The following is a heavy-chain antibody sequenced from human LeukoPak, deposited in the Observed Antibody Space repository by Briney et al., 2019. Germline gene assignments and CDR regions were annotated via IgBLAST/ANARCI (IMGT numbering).Heavy chain of an antibody. Sequence: GGSLRLSCTASGFAFDEHGMSWVRQVPGKGLEWVSGTNWSGGSTGYADPLRGRFTISRDNAKNSLYLQMDSLRAEDTALYYCARAPITSPFYFDYWGQGTLVTVSS. V-gene: IGHV3-20*04. CDR2: TNWSGGST. D-gene: IGHD2-2*01. J-gene: IGHJ4*02. CDR1: GFAFDEHG. CDR3: ARAPITSPFYFDY.